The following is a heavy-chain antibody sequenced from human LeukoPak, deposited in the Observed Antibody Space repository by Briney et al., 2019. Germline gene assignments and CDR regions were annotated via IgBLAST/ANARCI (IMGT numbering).Heavy chain of an antibody. CDR3: AGDDSSGPLLADAFDI. J-gene: IGHJ3*02. Sequence: ASVKVSCKASGYTFTGYYMHWVRQAPGQGLEWMGWISAYNGNTNYAQKLQGRVTMTTDTSTSTAYMELRSLRSDDTAVYYCAGDDSSGPLLADAFDIWGQGTMVTVSS. D-gene: IGHD3-22*01. CDR2: ISAYNGNT. V-gene: IGHV1-18*04. CDR1: GYTFTGYY.